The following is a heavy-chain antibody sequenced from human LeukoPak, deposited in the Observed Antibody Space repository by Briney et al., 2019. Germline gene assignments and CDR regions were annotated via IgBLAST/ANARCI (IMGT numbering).Heavy chain of an antibody. V-gene: IGHV3-23*01. D-gene: IGHD3-22*01. Sequence: GGSLRLSCAASGFTFSSYAMSWVRQAPGKGLELVSAISGSGGSTYYADSVKGRFTISRDNSKNTLYLQMNSPRAEDTAVYYCAIMGGYDSSGYYDHPVDYWGQGTLVTVSS. CDR1: GFTFSSYA. CDR3: AIMGGYDSSGYYDHPVDY. J-gene: IGHJ4*02. CDR2: ISGSGGST.